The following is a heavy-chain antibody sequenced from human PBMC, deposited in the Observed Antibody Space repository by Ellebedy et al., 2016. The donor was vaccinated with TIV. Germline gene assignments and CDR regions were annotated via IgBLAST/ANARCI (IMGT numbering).Heavy chain of an antibody. CDR2: INTGNGNT. V-gene: IGHV1-3*04. J-gene: IGHJ6*02. CDR3: ATREWQDPMDV. CDR1: GHTFTTYG. D-gene: IGHD3-3*01. Sequence: ASVKVSCXASGHTFTTYGIHWVRQAPGQRLEWMGWINTGNGNTKYSQKFQGRVTITRDTSATIAYMEVSSLMSEDTAVYYCATREWQDPMDVWGQGTTVTVSS.